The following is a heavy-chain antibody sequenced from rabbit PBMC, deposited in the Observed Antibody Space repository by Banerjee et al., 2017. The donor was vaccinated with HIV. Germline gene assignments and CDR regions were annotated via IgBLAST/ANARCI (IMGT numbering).Heavy chain of an antibody. D-gene: IGHD8-1*01. CDR1: GFDLSSYYY. Sequence: QSLEESGGGLVKPEGSLTLTCKASGFDLSSYYYMWWVRQAPGKGLELIAFIYTSSGSTYYASWAKGRFTISKTSSTTVTLQMTSLTAADTATYFCARGAGSDYYTYFRLWGPGTLVTVS. V-gene: IGHV1S40*01. J-gene: IGHJ4*01. CDR3: ARGAGSDYYTYFRL. CDR2: IYTSSGST.